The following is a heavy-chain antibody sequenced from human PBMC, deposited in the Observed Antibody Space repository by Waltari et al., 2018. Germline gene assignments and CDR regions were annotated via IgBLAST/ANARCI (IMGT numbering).Heavy chain of an antibody. Sequence: QVQLQESGPGLVKPSETLSLTCAVSGYSISSGYYWGWIRQPPGKGLEWIGSIYHSGSTNYNPSLKSRVTISVDTSKNQFSLKLSSVTAADTAVYYCARRRSSERGYYYMDVWGKGTTVTVSS. J-gene: IGHJ6*03. D-gene: IGHD6-25*01. CDR3: ARRRSSERGYYYMDV. CDR2: IYHSGST. V-gene: IGHV4-38-2*01. CDR1: GYSISSGYY.